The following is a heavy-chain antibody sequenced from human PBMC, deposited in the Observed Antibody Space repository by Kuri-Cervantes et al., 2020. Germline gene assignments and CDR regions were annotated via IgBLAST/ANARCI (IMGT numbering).Heavy chain of an antibody. J-gene: IGHJ4*02. CDR1: GGSISSSSYY. CDR2: IYYSGST. D-gene: IGHD6-19*01. V-gene: IGHV4-39*01. CDR3: AGHSHRIAVAGTGFDY. Sequence: SETLSLTCTVSGGSISSSSYYWGWIRQPPGKGLEWIGSIYYSGSTYYNPSLKSRVTISVETSKNQFSLKLSSVTAADTAVYYCAGHSHRIAVAGTGFDYWGQGTLVTVSS.